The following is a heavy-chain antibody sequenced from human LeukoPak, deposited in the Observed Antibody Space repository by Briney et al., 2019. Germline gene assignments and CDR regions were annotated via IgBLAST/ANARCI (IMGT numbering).Heavy chain of an antibody. Sequence: ASVKVSCTASGYTFTSYDINWVRQATGQGLEWMGWMNPNSGNTGYAQKFQGRVTMTRNTSISTAYMELSSLRSEDTAVYYCAWASSTPYYYYYGMDVWGQGTTVTVSS. CDR2: MNPNSGNT. CDR3: AWASSTPYYYYYGMDV. V-gene: IGHV1-8*01. D-gene: IGHD2-2*01. CDR1: GYTFTSYD. J-gene: IGHJ6*02.